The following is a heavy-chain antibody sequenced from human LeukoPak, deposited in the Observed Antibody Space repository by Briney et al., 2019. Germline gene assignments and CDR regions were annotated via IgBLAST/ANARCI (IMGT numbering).Heavy chain of an antibody. CDR3: AKDPGTVALPFYFDY. V-gene: IGHV1-24*01. J-gene: IGHJ4*02. CDR1: GYTLSELP. CDR2: FDPEESET. D-gene: IGHD4-23*01. Sequence: ASVKVSCKVSGYTLSELPIHWVRQAPGKGLEWMGGFDPEESETLYAQNFQGRINMTEDTSTDTAYMALSSLRSEDTAIYYCAKDPGTVALPFYFDYWGQGTLVTVSS.